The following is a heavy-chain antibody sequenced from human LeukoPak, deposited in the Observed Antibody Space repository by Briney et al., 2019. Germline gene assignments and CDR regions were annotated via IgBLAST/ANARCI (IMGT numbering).Heavy chain of an antibody. V-gene: IGHV3-23*01. D-gene: IGHD1-20*01. CDR3: ARGAITGRSAFDY. CDR2: ISSKSGST. CDR1: GFTFESYA. Sequence: GGSLRLSCAASGFTFESYAMSWVRQAPGKGLGWVSAISSKSGSTYYADSVKGRFTISRDNSKNTLYLKMSSLRAEDTAVYYCARGAITGRSAFDYWGQGTLVSVSS. J-gene: IGHJ4*02.